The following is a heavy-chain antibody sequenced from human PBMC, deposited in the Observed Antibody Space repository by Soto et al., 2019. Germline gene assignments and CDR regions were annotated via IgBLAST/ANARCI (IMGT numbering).Heavy chain of an antibody. Sequence: GGSLRLSCAASGFTFSSYDMHWVRQATGKGLEWVSAIGTAGDTYYPGSVKGRFTISRENVKNSLYLQMNSLRAEDTAVYYCARDLSYYGSGSYFDYWGQGTLVTVSS. CDR2: IGTAGDT. CDR1: GFTFSSYD. CDR3: ARDLSYYGSGSYFDY. V-gene: IGHV3-13*01. D-gene: IGHD3-10*01. J-gene: IGHJ4*02.